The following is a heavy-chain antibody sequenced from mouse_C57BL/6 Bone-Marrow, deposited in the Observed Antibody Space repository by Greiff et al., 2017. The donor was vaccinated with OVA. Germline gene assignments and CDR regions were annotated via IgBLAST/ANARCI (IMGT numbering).Heavy chain of an antibody. CDR1: GYTFTSYW. J-gene: IGHJ2*01. D-gene: IGHD3-1*01. Sequence: QVQLQQPGAELVKPGASVTLSCTASGYTFTSYWMHWVKQRPGQGLEWIGMIHPDSGSTNYNAMFKSKATLTVDKSSSTAYMQLSSLTSEDSAVYYWAGTGYWGQGTTLTVSS. V-gene: IGHV1-64*01. CDR3: AGTGY. CDR2: IHPDSGST.